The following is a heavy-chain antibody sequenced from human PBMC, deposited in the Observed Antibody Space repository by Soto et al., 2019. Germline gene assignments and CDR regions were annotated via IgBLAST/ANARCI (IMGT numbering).Heavy chain of an antibody. CDR1: GFTFSNQA. J-gene: IGHJ4*02. D-gene: IGHD3-3*02. Sequence: GGSLRLSCAASGFTFSNQAMCWVRQGPGKGLEWVSCISDSGDETFFLDSVKVRFGISRDNSENTLFLQMSSLRAEDTAIYCCARRGIYGGGRFDYWGQGTQVTVSS. CDR2: ISDSGDET. V-gene: IGHV3-23*01. CDR3: ARRGIYGGGRFDY.